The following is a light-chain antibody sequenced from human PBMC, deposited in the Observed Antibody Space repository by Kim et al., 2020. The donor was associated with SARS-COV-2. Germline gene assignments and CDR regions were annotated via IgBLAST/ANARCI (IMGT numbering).Light chain of an antibody. Sequence: VSGSPGQSITISCTGTSSDVGSYNLVSWYQQHPGKATKLMIYEVSKRPSGVSNRFSGSKSGNTASLTISGLQAEDEADYYCCSYVVFGGGTQLTVL. J-gene: IGLJ2*01. CDR3: CSYVV. CDR2: EVS. CDR1: SSDVGSYNL. V-gene: IGLV2-23*02.